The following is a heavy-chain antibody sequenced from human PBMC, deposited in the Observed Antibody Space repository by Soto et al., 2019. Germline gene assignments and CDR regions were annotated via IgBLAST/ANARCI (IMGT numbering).Heavy chain of an antibody. V-gene: IGHV4-59*01. Sequence: QVQLQESGPGLVKPSETLSLTCTVSGGSISSYYWSWIRQPPGKGLEWIGYIYYSGSTNYNPSLKSRVTISVDTSKNQFSLKLSSVTAADTAVYSCARVESSSLDYWGQGTLVTVSS. CDR1: GGSISSYY. J-gene: IGHJ4*02. CDR2: IYYSGST. D-gene: IGHD6-13*01. CDR3: ARVESSSLDY.